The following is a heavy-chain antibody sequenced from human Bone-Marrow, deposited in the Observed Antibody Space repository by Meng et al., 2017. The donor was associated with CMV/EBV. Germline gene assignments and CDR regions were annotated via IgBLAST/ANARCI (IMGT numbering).Heavy chain of an antibody. CDR2: ITGGGSNT. V-gene: IGHV3-23*01. D-gene: IGHD4-11*01. CDR1: GFSFSSYV. Sequence: SCAASGFSFSSYVMNWVRQAPGKGLEWVSVITGGGSNTYYADSAKGRFTISRDNSKNTLYLQMDSLSAEDTAVYYCAREVTTETFDYWGQGTLVTVSS. CDR3: AREVTTETFDY. J-gene: IGHJ4*02.